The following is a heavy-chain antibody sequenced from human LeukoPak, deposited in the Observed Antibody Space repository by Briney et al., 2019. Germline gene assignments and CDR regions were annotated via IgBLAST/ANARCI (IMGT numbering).Heavy chain of an antibody. D-gene: IGHD4-17*01. Sequence: ASVKVSCKVSGYTFTDYYMHWLQQAPGKGLEWMGLVDPEDGETIYAEKFQGRVTITADTSTDTAYMELSSLRSEDTAVYYCAMTTVTTFRFDPWGQGTPVTVSS. V-gene: IGHV1-69-2*01. CDR2: VDPEDGET. CDR3: AMTTVTTFRFDP. J-gene: IGHJ5*02. CDR1: GYTFTDYY.